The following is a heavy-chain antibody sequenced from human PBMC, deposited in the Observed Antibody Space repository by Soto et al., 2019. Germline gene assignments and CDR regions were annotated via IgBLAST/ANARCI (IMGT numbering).Heavy chain of an antibody. Sequence: QVQLVQSGAEVRKPGASVKVCCQASGYTFSTYPITWVRQAPGQGLERLGWINVNNGNTVYAQKLQGRVTMTTDTSTSTAYMELRSLRSDDTVIYYCAREFYNFDNLDCWGEGALVTVSS. V-gene: IGHV1-18*04. J-gene: IGHJ4*02. D-gene: IGHD1-20*01. CDR3: AREFYNFDNLDC. CDR2: INVNNGNT. CDR1: GYTFSTYP.